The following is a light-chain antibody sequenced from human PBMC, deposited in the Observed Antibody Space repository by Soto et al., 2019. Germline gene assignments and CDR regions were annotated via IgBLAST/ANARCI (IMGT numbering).Light chain of an antibody. J-gene: IGKJ4*01. V-gene: IGKV1-6*02. Sequence: AIQMAQSPSSLSASVGDRVTITCRASQGIGNDVGWFQQKPGKAPKLLIYAAATLQSGVPSRFSGSRSRTDFTLTISSLQPEDFATYYCLQHQNYPLTFGGGTKVEIK. CDR2: AAA. CDR1: QGIGND. CDR3: LQHQNYPLT.